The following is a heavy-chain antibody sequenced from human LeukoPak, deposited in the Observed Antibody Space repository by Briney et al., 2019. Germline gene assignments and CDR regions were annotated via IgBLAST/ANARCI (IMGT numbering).Heavy chain of an antibody. V-gene: IGHV3-30*18. CDR2: ISYDGSNK. CDR1: GFTFSSYG. Sequence: GGSLRLSCAASGFTFSSYGMHWVRQAPGKGLEWVAVISYDGSNKYYVDSVKGRFTISRDNSKNTLYLQMNSLRAEDTAVYYCAKGRGWEASYYYYYMDVWGKGTTVTISS. J-gene: IGHJ6*03. CDR3: AKGRGWEASYYYYYMDV. D-gene: IGHD1-26*01.